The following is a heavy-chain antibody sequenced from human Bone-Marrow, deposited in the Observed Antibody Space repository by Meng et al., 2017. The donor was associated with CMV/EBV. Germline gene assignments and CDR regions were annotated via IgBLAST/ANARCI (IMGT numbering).Heavy chain of an antibody. CDR3: ARDPCSSTSCYPDY. Sequence: GESLKISCAASGFTFSTYNMNWVRQAPGKGLEWVSSISSSSSYIYYADSVKGRFTISRDNAKNSLYLQMNSLRAEDTAVYYCARDPCSSTSCYPDYWGQGTLVTVSS. CDR2: ISSSSSYI. CDR1: GFTFSTYN. D-gene: IGHD2-2*01. J-gene: IGHJ4*02. V-gene: IGHV3-21*01.